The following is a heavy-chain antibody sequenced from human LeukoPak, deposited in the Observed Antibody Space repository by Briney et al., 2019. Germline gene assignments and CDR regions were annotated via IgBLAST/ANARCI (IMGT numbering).Heavy chain of an antibody. J-gene: IGHJ3*02. CDR3: ARVKAVAGVMDAFDI. CDR1: GYTFTSYG. CDR2: ISAYNGNT. Sequence: GASVKVSCKASGYTFTSYGISWVRQAPGQGLEWMGWISAYNGNTNYAQKLQGRVTMTTDTSTSTAYMELRSLRSDDTAVYYCARVKAVAGVMDAFDIWGQGTMVTVSS. D-gene: IGHD6-19*01. V-gene: IGHV1-18*01.